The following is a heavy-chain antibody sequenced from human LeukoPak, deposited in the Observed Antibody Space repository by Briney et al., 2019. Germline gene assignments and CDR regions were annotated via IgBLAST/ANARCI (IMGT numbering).Heavy chain of an antibody. V-gene: IGHV3-48*01. CDR1: GFTFSSYS. Sequence: PGGSLRLSCAASGFTFSSYSLNGVRQAPGKGLEGVSYIRSSSSTIYYADSVKGRFTISRDNAKNSLYLQMNSLRAEDTGVYYCARGSGSYFPHFDYWGQGTLVTVSS. J-gene: IGHJ4*02. CDR2: IRSSSSTI. D-gene: IGHD1-26*01. CDR3: ARGSGSYFPHFDY.